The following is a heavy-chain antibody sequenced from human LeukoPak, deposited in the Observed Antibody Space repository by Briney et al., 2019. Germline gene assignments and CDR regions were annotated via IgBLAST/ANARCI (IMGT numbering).Heavy chain of an antibody. CDR3: ARLRITMVRGVIKTFHWFDP. CDR1: GYSFTSYW. Sequence: GESLQISCKGSGYSFTSYWIGWVRQMPGKGLEWMGIIYPGDSDTRYSPSFQGQVTISAVKSISTAYLQWSSLKASDTAMYYCARLRITMVRGVIKTFHWFDPWGQGALASVCS. J-gene: IGHJ5*02. D-gene: IGHD3-10*01. V-gene: IGHV5-51*01. CDR2: IYPGDSDT.